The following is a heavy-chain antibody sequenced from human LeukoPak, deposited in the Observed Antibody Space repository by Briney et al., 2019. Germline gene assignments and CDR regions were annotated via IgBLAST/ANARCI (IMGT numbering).Heavy chain of an antibody. CDR2: IKQGGSEK. Sequence: GSLRLTCAASGFTFSSYWMSWVRQASGKGLGGVAIIKQGGSEKYYVDSVKGRFTISRDNAKNSLYLQMNSLRAEDTAVYYCARGGYSGSYGSYYYYYMDVWGKGTTVTISS. CDR1: GFTFSSYW. D-gene: IGHD1-26*01. CDR3: ARGGYSGSYGSYYYYYMDV. V-gene: IGHV3-7*04. J-gene: IGHJ6*03.